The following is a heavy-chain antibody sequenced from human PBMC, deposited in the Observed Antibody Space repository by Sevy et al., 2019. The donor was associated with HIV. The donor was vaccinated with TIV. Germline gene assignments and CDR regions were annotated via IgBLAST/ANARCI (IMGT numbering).Heavy chain of an antibody. V-gene: IGHV3-30*18. D-gene: IGHD6-13*01. J-gene: IGHJ5*02. Sequence: GGSLRLSCAASGFTFSSYGMHWVRQAPGKGLEWVAVISYDGSNKYYADSVKGRFTISRDNSKNTLYLQMNGLRAEDTAVYYCAKDRRIAAAGTSVGWFDPWGQGTLVTVSS. CDR3: AKDRRIAAAGTSVGWFDP. CDR1: GFTFSSYG. CDR2: ISYDGSNK.